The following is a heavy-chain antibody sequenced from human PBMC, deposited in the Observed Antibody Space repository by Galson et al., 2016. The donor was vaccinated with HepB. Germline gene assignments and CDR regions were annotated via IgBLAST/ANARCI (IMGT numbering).Heavy chain of an antibody. Sequence: QSGAEVKKPGESLKISCKASGYRFTNDWIGWVRQLPGKGLEWMGIIYPDDSDTRYSPSFQGQVTFSVDKSLTTAYLQWSSLKASDTAMYYCARHTSGEHLLGFNWFDPWGQGTLVTVSS. V-gene: IGHV5-51*01. CDR2: IYPDDSDT. CDR3: ARHTSGEHLLGFNWFDP. J-gene: IGHJ5*02. CDR1: GYRFTNDW. D-gene: IGHD1/OR15-1a*01.